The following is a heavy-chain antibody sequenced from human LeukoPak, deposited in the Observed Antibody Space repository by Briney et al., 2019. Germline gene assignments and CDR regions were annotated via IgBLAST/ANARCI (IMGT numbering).Heavy chain of an antibody. J-gene: IGHJ4*02. CDR3: ATDPDFWSGFDY. CDR2: IKQDGSEK. V-gene: IGHV3-7*01. D-gene: IGHD3-3*01. CDR1: GFTFSSYW. Sequence: HPGGSLRLSCAASGFTFSSYWMNWARQAPGKGLEWVANIKQDGSEKYYVDSVKGRFTISRDNAKNSLYLQMNSLRAEDTAVYYCATDPDFWSGFDYWGQGTLVTVSS.